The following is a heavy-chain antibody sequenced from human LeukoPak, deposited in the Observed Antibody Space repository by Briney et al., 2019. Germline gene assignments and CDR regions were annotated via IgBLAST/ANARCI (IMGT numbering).Heavy chain of an antibody. J-gene: IGHJ4*02. D-gene: IGHD3-22*01. Sequence: PGGSLRLSCAASGFTFSSYGMNWVRQAPGKGLEWVSSISRSSTYIYYADSVMGRFTISRDDAKNSLYLQMNGLRAEDAAVYYCARDRTLYYDNSGLDYWGQGTLVTVSS. CDR1: GFTFSSYG. CDR2: ISRSSTYI. CDR3: ARDRTLYYDNSGLDY. V-gene: IGHV3-21*01.